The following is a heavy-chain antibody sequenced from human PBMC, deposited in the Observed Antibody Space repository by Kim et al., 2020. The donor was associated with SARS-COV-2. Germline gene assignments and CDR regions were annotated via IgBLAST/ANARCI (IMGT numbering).Heavy chain of an antibody. J-gene: IGHJ6*02. D-gene: IGHD3-9*01. V-gene: IGHV4-59*01. CDR1: GGSISSYY. CDR3: ARVPYYDILTGPSYCMDV. CDR2: IYYSGST. Sequence: SETLSLTCTVSGGSISSYYWSWIRQPPGKGLEWIGYIYYSGSTNYNPSLKSRVTISVDTSKNQFSLKLSSVTAADTAVYYCARVPYYDILTGPSYCMDVWGQGTTVTVSS.